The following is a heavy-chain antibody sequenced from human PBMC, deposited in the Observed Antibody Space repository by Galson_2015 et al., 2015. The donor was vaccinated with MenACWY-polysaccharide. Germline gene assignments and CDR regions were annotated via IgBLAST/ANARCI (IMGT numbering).Heavy chain of an antibody. CDR1: GYSISSGCY. V-gene: IGHV4-38-2*01. D-gene: IGHD1-26*01. Sequence: LTCAVSGYSISSGCYWGWIRQPPGKGLEWIGSIYHSGSTYYNPSLKSRVTISVDTSKNQFSLKLSSVTAADTAVYYCARVEKYSGSYYILHWGQGTLVTVSS. CDR2: IYHSGST. CDR3: ARVEKYSGSYYILH. J-gene: IGHJ4*02.